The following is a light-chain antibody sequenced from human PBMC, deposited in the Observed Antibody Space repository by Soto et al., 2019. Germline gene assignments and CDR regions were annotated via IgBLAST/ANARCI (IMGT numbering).Light chain of an antibody. CDR3: QQSYSSPWT. V-gene: IGKV1-39*01. CDR1: QTITNY. CDR2: AAS. Sequence: DIQMTQSPSSLSASVGDRVTITCRASQTITNYLNWYRQKPGKAPKLLIYAASTLLSGVPARFSGGGSGTDFTLIIDSLQPEDFATYYCQQSYSSPWTFGQGTKVEIK. J-gene: IGKJ1*01.